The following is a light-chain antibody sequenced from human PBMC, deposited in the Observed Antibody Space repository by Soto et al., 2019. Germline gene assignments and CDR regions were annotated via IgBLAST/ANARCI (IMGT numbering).Light chain of an antibody. Sequence: DIFFKQSPAPLSFFPGEKAPLSCRASQSVGRYLAWYQQRPGQAPSLLIYDASNRATGVPARFSGGGSGTDFTLTISSLEPEDFAVYYCQQRSSWITFGQGTRLEIK. CDR1: QSVGRY. CDR2: DAS. J-gene: IGKJ5*01. CDR3: QQRSSWIT. V-gene: IGKV3-11*01.